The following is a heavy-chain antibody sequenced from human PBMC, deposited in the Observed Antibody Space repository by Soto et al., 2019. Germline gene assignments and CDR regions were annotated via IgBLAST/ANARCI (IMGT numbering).Heavy chain of an antibody. J-gene: IGHJ4*02. CDR2: IRSKTDGGTT. CDR3: TPDTSGWGPELDF. Sequence: PGGSLRLSCAASGFTFSNAWMNWVRQAPGKGLEWVGRIRSKTDGGTTDYAAPVKGRFTISRDDSKNTLYLQMNSLKTEDTAVYYCTPDTSGWGPELDFWGQGTLVTVSS. CDR1: GFTFSNAW. D-gene: IGHD6-19*01. V-gene: IGHV3-15*07.